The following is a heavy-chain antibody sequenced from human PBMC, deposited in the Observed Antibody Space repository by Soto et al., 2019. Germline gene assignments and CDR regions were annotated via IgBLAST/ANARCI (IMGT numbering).Heavy chain of an antibody. CDR1: GFTFSRYG. CDR3: ARDTYEGRVGNWLES. CDR2: ISSSTSYV. V-gene: IGHV3-21*06. J-gene: IGHJ5*01. Sequence: GGSLRLSCAASGFTFSRYGMNWLRQAPGKGLEWDASISSSTSYVYYADSVKGRFSTSRDNAKNILYLEMYALRTEDTAVYYCARDTYEGRVGNWLESSGPGTLVTVYS. D-gene: IGHD5-12*01.